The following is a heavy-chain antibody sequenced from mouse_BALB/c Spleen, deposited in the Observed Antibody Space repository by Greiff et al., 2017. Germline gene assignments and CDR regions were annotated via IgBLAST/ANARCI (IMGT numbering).Heavy chain of an antibody. V-gene: IGHV5-12-1*01. J-gene: IGHJ2*01. CDR3: ARHQGNDYFDY. CDR1: GFAFSSYD. Sequence: EVQVVESGGGLVKPGGSLKLSCAASGFAFSSYDMSWVRQTPEKRLEWFAYISRGGGSTYYPDTVKGRFTISRDNAKNTLYLQMSSLKSEDTAMYYCARHQGNDYFDYWGQGTTLTVSS. D-gene: IGHD2-1*01. CDR2: ISRGGGST.